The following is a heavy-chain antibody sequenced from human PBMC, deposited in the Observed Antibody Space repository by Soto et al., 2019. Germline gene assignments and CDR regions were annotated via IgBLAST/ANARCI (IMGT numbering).Heavy chain of an antibody. V-gene: IGHV1-69*01. D-gene: IGHD2-2*01. Sequence: QVQLVQSGAEVKKPGSSVKVSCKPSGGTFSSYAISWVRQAPGQGLEWMGGIIPIPGTANYAQKFQGRVTITADESTSTAYMELSSLRSEDTAVYYCARSQGSSTSLEIYYYYYYGMDVWGQGTTVTVSS. CDR3: ARSQGSSTSLEIYYYYYYGMDV. CDR2: IIPIPGTA. J-gene: IGHJ6*02. CDR1: GGTFSSYA.